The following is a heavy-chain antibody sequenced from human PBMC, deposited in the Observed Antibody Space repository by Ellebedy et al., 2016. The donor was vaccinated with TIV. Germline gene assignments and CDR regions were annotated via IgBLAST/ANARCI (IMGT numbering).Heavy chain of an antibody. D-gene: IGHD2-8*01. Sequence: GESLKISXAASGFTFSAYAMHWVRQAPGEGLVWVSYINIDGSDTTYAGSVKGRFTISRDNAKNTLDLQMSSLRAEDTAVYYCARGGFMHGLDVWGQGTTVTVSS. V-gene: IGHV3-74*01. CDR1: GFTFSAYA. CDR2: INIDGSDT. CDR3: ARGGFMHGLDV. J-gene: IGHJ6*02.